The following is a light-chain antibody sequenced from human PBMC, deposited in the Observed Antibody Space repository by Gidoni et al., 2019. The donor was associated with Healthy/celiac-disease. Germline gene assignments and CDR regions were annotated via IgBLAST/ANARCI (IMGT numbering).Light chain of an antibody. CDR3: QQYGSWASS. CDR2: GAS. V-gene: IGKV3-20*01. CDR1: QSVSSSY. J-gene: IGKJ2*04. Sequence: EIVLTQSPGTLSLSPGERATLSCRASQSVSSSYLAWYQQKPGQAPRLLIYGASSRATGIPDRFSGSGSGTDFTLTISRLEPEDFAVYYCQQYGSWASSFXQXTKLEIK.